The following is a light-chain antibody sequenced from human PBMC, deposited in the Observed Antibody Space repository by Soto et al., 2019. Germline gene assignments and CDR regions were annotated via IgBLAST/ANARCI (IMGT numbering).Light chain of an antibody. J-gene: IGKJ1*01. V-gene: IGKV1-5*01. CDR3: QKYDSYWT. CDR2: DAS. CDR1: QCISGW. Sequence: DIQMTQSPSTLSASLGDRVTITCRAIQCISGWLAWYQQKPGKAPKLLIYDASSLEGGVQSRVSGRGAGTDFTPTINYLAPDASATYDSQKYDSYWTFGQGLNMEIK.